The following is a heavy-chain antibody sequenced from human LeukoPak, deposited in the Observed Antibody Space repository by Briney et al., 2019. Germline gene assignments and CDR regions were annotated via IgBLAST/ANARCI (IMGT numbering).Heavy chain of an antibody. Sequence: PSERLSLTCALDAPFLSGHYCGWVRQPAGEGRGWHGEMDHSASTKYNPSLKSRVTISVDTSKNQFSRKLSSVTAASTAVYYCARARAGYSSGCSRDWGEGTLVSLSS. D-gene: IGHD6-19*01. J-gene: IGHJ4*02. CDR2: MDHSAST. V-gene: IGHV4-34*01. CDR1: APFLSGHY. CDR3: ARARAGYSSGCSRD.